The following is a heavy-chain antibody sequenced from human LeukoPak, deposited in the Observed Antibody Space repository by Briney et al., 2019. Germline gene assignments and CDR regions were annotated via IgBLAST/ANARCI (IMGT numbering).Heavy chain of an antibody. CDR3: AKDLIGASHAFDI. Sequence: GSLRLSCAASGFTFSSYAMSWVRQAPGKGLEWVSAISGSGGSTYYADSVKGRFTISRDNSKNTLYLRMNSLRAEDTAVYYCAKDLIGASHAFDIWGQGTMVTVSS. CDR2: ISGSGGST. V-gene: IGHV3-23*01. CDR1: GFTFSSYA. D-gene: IGHD2/OR15-2a*01. J-gene: IGHJ3*02.